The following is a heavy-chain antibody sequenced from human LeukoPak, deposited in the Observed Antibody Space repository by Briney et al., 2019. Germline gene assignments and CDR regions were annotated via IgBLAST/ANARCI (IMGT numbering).Heavy chain of an antibody. D-gene: IGHD4-17*01. CDR1: GFTFSSYS. CDR3: VRDFDSVTTAYLQL. J-gene: IGHJ1*01. CDR2: ISRSSRHL. Sequence: GGSLRLSCAASGFTFSSYSMNWVRQAPGKGLEWVSSISRSSRHLYYADSVKGRFTISRDDAKNSVYLQMNSLRADETAVYYCVRDFDSVTTAYLQLWGQGTLVTVSS. V-gene: IGHV3-21*01.